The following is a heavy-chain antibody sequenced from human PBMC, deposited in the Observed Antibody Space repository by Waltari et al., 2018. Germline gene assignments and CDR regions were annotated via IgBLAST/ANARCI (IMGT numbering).Heavy chain of an antibody. D-gene: IGHD3-3*01. Sequence: EVQLVESGGNLVKAGGSLRLACEFSGFTLSKRCRRWVRQAPGKGLEWVGRIKSKIDGGTTDYAAPVSGRFRISRDDSKNMFYLEMDSLKTEDTAVYFCAGGPGTYWSGLLDYWGPGTLVTVSS. J-gene: IGHJ4*02. V-gene: IGHV3-15*01. CDR2: IKSKIDGGTT. CDR1: GFTLSKRC. CDR3: AGGPGTYWSGLLDY.